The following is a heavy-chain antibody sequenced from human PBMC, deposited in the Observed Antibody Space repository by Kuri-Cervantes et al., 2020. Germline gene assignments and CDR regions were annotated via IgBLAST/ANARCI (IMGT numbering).Heavy chain of an antibody. Sequence: ESLKISCTVSGGSISSYYWSWIRQPPGKGLEWIGYIYYSGSTNCNPSLKSRVTISVDTSKNQFSLKLSSVTAADTAVYYCARDLGTAGVVTWGQGTLVTVSS. J-gene: IGHJ5*02. CDR2: IYYSGST. V-gene: IGHV4-59*01. D-gene: IGHD6-13*01. CDR3: ARDLGTAGVVT. CDR1: GGSISSYY.